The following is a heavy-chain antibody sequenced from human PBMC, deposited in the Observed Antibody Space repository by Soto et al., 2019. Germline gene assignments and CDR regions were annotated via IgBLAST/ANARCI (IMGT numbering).Heavy chain of an antibody. CDR3: TVWCLWNDFGAA. J-gene: IGHJ4*02. CDR2: SKNKADSYIT. D-gene: IGHD2-8*01. Sequence: EVQLVESGGGLVQPGGSLRLSCAASGFTFSNYYMDWVRQAPGKGLEWVGRSKNKADSYITEYAASVNGRFSISRDASKNSLYLQMNSLKTEDTAVYYCTVWCLWNDFGAAWGQGILVTVSS. CDR1: GFTFSNYY. V-gene: IGHV3-72*01.